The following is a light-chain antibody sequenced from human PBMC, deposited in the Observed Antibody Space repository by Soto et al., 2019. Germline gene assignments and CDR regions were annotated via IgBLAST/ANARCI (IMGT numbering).Light chain of an antibody. CDR2: EVN. CDR1: SSDVGGYDY. V-gene: IGLV2-14*01. J-gene: IGLJ3*02. Sequence: QSALTQPASVSGSPGQSITISCTGSSSDVGGYDYVSWYQRHPGKAPKLMIYEVNNRPSGVSNRFSGSKSGNTASLTISGLQAEDDADYYCSSYTSISSWVFGGGTKLTVL. CDR3: SSYTSISSWV.